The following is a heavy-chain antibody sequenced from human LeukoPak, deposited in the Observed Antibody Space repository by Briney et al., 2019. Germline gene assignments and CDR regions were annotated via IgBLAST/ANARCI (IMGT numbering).Heavy chain of an antibody. J-gene: IGHJ4*01. D-gene: IGHD5-12*01. CDR3: ARDSRLYSGYDLPFDY. V-gene: IGHV1-18*01. CDR1: GYTFSGYG. Sequence: ASVKVSCKASGYTFSGYGISWVRQAPGQGLEWMGWISAYNGNTDYAQNVQGRVTMTTDTSTNTAYMDLRSLRSDDTAVYYRARDSRLYSGYDLPFDYWGQGTLVTVSS. CDR2: ISAYNGNT.